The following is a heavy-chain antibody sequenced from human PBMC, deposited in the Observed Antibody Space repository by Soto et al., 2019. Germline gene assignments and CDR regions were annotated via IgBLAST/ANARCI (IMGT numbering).Heavy chain of an antibody. CDR1: GFTFDDYA. CDR2: ISWDGGST. V-gene: IGHV3-43D*04. J-gene: IGHJ4*02. Sequence: EVQLVESGGVVVQPGGSLRLSCAASGFTFDDYAMHWVRQAPGKGLEWVSLISWDGGSTYYADSVKGRFTISRDNSKNSLYLQMNSQGVEDIVLYYCAKDMLEMATPGGLDYWGQGTLVTVSS. CDR3: AKDMLEMATPGGLDY. D-gene: IGHD5-12*01.